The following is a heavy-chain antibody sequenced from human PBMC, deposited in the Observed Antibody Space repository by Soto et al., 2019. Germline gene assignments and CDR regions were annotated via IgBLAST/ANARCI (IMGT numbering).Heavy chain of an antibody. CDR3: ARVNYDSSGYYHAPPDGDVFDI. CDR1: GGSISSGGYY. D-gene: IGHD3-22*01. V-gene: IGHV4-31*03. J-gene: IGHJ3*02. CDR2: IYYSGST. Sequence: PSETLSLTCTVSGGSISSGGYYWSWIRQHPGKGLEWIGYIYYSGSTYYNPSLKSRVTISVDTSKNQFSLKLSSVTAADTAVYYCARVNYDSSGYYHAPPDGDVFDIWGQGTMVTVSS.